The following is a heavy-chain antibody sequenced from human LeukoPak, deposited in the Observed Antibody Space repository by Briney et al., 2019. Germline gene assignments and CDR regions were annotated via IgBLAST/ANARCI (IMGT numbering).Heavy chain of an antibody. Sequence: ASVKVSCKASGYTFTGYYMHWVRQAPGQGLEWMGWINPNSGGTNYAQKFQGRVTMTRDTSISTAYMELSRLRSADTAVYYCARDRPIFGVVYAWFDPWGQGTLVTVSS. CDR1: GYTFTGYY. CDR3: ARDRPIFGVVYAWFDP. D-gene: IGHD3-3*01. J-gene: IGHJ5*02. CDR2: INPNSGGT. V-gene: IGHV1-2*02.